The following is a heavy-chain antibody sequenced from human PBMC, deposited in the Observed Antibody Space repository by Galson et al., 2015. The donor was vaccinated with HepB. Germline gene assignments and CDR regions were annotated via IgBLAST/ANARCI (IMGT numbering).Heavy chain of an antibody. CDR3: ARLGGYRSSTSCYTGYFQH. CDR1: GYSFTSYW. Sequence: QSGAEVKKPGESLKISCKGSGYSFTSYWIGWVRQMPGKGLEWMGIIYPGDSDTRYSPSFQGQVTISADKSISTAYLQWSSLKASDTAMYYCARLGGYRSSTSCYTGYFQHWGQGTLVTVSS. D-gene: IGHD2-2*02. CDR2: IYPGDSDT. V-gene: IGHV5-51*01. J-gene: IGHJ1*01.